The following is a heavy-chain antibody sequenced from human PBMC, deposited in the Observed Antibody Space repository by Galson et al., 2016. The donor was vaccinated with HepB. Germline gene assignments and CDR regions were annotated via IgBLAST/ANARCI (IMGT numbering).Heavy chain of an antibody. V-gene: IGHV4-38-2*02. CDR1: GYSISSGYY. J-gene: IGHJ4*02. D-gene: IGHD5-18*01. CDR3: ARGSQLWLHGRRYFDF. CDR2: IFHRGST. Sequence: SETLSLTCTVSGYSISSGYYWGWIRQPPGRGLEWIGSIFHRGSTYYHPSLKSRITISADTSRNQFSLKLNSVTAADTAVYYCARGSQLWLHGRRYFDFWGQGILVTVSS.